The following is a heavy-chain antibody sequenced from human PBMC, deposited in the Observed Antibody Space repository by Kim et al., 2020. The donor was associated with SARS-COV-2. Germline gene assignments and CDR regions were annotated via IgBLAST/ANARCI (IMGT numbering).Heavy chain of an antibody. CDR3: AIYTAVAGQIDY. V-gene: IGHV3-33*01. D-gene: IGHD6-19*01. J-gene: IGHJ4*02. CDR2: IWYDGSTK. Sequence: GGSLRLSCAASGFTFSSYGMHWVRQAPGKGLEWVAVIWYDGSTKYYADSVKGRFTISRDNSKNTLYLQMNSLRAEDTAVYYCAIYTAVAGQIDYWGQGTLVTVSS. CDR1: GFTFSSYG.